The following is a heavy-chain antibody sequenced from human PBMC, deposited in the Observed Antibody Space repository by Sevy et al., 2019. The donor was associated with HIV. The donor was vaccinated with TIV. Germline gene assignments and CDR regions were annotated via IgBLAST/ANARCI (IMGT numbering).Heavy chain of an antibody. Sequence: GGSLRLSCAASGFTFSSYWMSWVRQAPGKGLEWVANIKQDGSEKYYVDSVKGRFTISRDNAKISLYLQMNSLRAEDTAVYYCARGGYSYGYVGYYYYGMDVWGQRTTVTVSS. CDR2: IKQDGSEK. V-gene: IGHV3-7*01. CDR3: ARGGYSYGYVGYYYYGMDV. J-gene: IGHJ6*02. D-gene: IGHD5-18*01. CDR1: GFTFSSYW.